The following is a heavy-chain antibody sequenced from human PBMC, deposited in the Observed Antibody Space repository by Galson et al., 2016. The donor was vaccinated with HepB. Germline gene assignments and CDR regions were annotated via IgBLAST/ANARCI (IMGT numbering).Heavy chain of an antibody. J-gene: IGHJ6*02. CDR3: AKDFRTIVRGVTTPLYYYYGMDV. V-gene: IGHV3-9*01. CDR2: ITWNSRSI. D-gene: IGHD3-10*01. CDR1: GFTFDEYA. Sequence: SLRLSCAVSGFTFDEYAMHWVRQVPGKGLEWVSGITWNSRSIDYADSVKGRFTISRGNAKNSLYLEMNSLRPEDSALYYCAKDFRTIVRGVTTPLYYYYGMDVWGQGTTVTVSS.